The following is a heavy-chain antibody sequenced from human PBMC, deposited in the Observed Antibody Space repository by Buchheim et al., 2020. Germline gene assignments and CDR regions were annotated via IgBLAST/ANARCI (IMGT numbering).Heavy chain of an antibody. V-gene: IGHV2-5*02. CDR1: GFSVSTSGVG. D-gene: IGHD6-19*01. CDR2: IYWDDDK. J-gene: IGHJ4*02. CDR3: AHRSGSGWYGGSRWYFDY. Sequence: QIILKESGPTLVKPTQTLTLTCTFSGFSVSTSGVGMGWLRPPPGKALEWLALIYWDDDKRYSPSLQRRLTIPKDTSKNQVVLTMTNMDPVDTATYYCAHRSGSGWYGGSRWYFDYWGQGTL.